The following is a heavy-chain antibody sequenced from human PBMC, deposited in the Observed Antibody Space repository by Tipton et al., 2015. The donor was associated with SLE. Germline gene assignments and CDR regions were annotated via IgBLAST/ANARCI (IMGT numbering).Heavy chain of an antibody. D-gene: IGHD2-15*01. CDR1: GGSINNYY. CDR2: IYSSGST. J-gene: IGHJ2*01. V-gene: IGHV4-4*08. Sequence: TLSLTCTVSGGSINNYYWSWTRQPPGKGLEWIGYIYSSGSTNYNPSLKSRVTISVDTSENQFSLKLSSVSAADTAVYYCARDKYCTGGSCFDWYFDVWGRGTLVTVSS. CDR3: ARDKYCTGGSCFDWYFDV.